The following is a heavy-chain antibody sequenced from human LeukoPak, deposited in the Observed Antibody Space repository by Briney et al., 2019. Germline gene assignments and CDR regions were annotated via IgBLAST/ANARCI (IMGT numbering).Heavy chain of an antibody. J-gene: IGHJ2*01. CDR3: ARNGCSSTNCYIFLGDWYFDR. D-gene: IGHD2-2*01. Sequence: GGSLRLSCAASGFTFSSYAMSWVRQAPGKGLEWVSSISGRGDRTYYADSVKGRFTISRDDSRTTVYLQMNSLRAEDTAVYHCARNGCSSTNCYIFLGDWYFDRWGRGTVVSVAS. CDR2: ISGRGDRT. CDR1: GFTFSSYA. V-gene: IGHV3-23*01.